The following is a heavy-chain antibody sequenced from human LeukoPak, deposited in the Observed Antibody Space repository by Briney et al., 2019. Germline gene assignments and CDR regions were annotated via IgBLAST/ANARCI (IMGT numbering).Heavy chain of an antibody. D-gene: IGHD3-9*01. J-gene: IGHJ5*02. CDR3: ARGDYDILTGNWFDP. CDR1: GYTFTSYY. Sequence: ASVKVSCKASGYTFTSYYMHWVRQAPGQGLEWMGIINPSGGSTSYAQKFQGRVTMTRDTSTSTVYMELSSLRSEDTAVYYCARGDYDILTGNWFDPWGQGTLVTVSS. CDR2: INPSGGST. V-gene: IGHV1-46*01.